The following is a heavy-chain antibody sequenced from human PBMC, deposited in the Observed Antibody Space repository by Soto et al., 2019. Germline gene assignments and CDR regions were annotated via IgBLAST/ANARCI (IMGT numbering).Heavy chain of an antibody. V-gene: IGHV3-21*01. CDR1: GFTFSTYT. CDR3: AREVRRGWFEP. CDR2: ISSTSTSM. Sequence: VGSLRLSCASSGFTFSTYTMNWVRHSPGKGLEWVSSISSTSTSMSYAESVKGRFTISRDNANNSLFLQMNSLTAEDTAVYYCAREVRRGWFEPWGQGTLVNVSS. J-gene: IGHJ5*02.